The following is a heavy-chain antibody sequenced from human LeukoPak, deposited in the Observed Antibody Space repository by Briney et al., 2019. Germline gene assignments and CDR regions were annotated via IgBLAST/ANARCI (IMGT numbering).Heavy chain of an antibody. Sequence: SETLSLTCAVYGGSFSGYYWSWIRRPPGKGLEWIGEINHSGSTNYNPSLKSRVTISVDTSKNQFSLKLSSVTAADTAVYYCARVDTAMVTFDYWGQGTLATVSS. V-gene: IGHV4-34*01. J-gene: IGHJ4*02. D-gene: IGHD5-18*01. CDR3: ARVDTAMVTFDY. CDR2: INHSGST. CDR1: GGSFSGYY.